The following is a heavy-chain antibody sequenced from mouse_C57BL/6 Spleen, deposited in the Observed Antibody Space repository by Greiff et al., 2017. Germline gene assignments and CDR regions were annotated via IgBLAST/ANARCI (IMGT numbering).Heavy chain of an antibody. D-gene: IGHD1-1*01. Sequence: EVKLVESGEGLVKPGGSLKLSCAASGFTFSSYAMSWVRQTPEKRLEWVAYISSGGDYIYYADTVKGRFTISRDNARNTLYLQMSSLKSEDTAMYYCTRAPPLSGSSYGYYFDSWGQGTTLTVSS. V-gene: IGHV5-9-1*02. CDR1: GFTFSSYA. CDR2: ISSGGDYI. J-gene: IGHJ2*01. CDR3: TRAPPLSGSSYGYYFDS.